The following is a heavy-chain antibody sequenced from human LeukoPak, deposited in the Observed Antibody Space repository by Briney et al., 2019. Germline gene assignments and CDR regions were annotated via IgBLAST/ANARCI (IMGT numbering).Heavy chain of an antibody. CDR3: ARDGDDTVTTTYYYGMDV. Sequence: GGSLRLSCAASGFTFSDYYMSWIRQAPGKGLEWVSYISSSGSTIYYADSVKGRFTISRDNAKNSLYLQMNSLRAEDTAVYYCARDGDDTVTTTYYYGMDVWGQGTTVTVSS. V-gene: IGHV3-11*01. D-gene: IGHD4-17*01. J-gene: IGHJ6*02. CDR2: ISSSGSTI. CDR1: GFTFSDYY.